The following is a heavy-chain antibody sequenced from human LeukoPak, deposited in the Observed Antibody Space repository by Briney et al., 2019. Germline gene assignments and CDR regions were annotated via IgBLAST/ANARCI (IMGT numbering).Heavy chain of an antibody. Sequence: SETLSLTCDVSGVSISSYYWSWLRQPAGKGLEWIGSIYYSGSTYYNPSLKSRVTISVDTSKNQFSLKLSSVTAADTAVYYCEGSGYYYGYWGQGTLVTVSS. J-gene: IGHJ4*02. CDR1: GVSISSYY. V-gene: IGHV4-59*10. D-gene: IGHD3-22*01. CDR3: EGSGYYYGY. CDR2: IYYSGST.